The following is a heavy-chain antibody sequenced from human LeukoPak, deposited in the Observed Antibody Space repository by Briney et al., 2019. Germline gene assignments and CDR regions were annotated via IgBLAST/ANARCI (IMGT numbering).Heavy chain of an antibody. J-gene: IGHJ4*02. CDR1: GFTASSNY. Sequence: GGSLRLSCAASGFTASSNYMSWVRQAPGKGLEWVSVIYSGGSTYYADSVKGRFTISRDNSKNTLYLQMNSLRAEDTAVYYCARGDFDWLLFLDYWGQGTLVTVSS. CDR2: IYSGGST. CDR3: ARGDFDWLLFLDY. D-gene: IGHD3-9*01. V-gene: IGHV3-66*01.